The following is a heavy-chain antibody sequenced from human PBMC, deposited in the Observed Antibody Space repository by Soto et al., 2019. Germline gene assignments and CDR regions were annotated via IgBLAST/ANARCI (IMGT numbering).Heavy chain of an antibody. J-gene: IGHJ4*02. V-gene: IGHV3-33*01. CDR2: IWYDGSNK. Sequence: QVQLVESGGGVVQPGRSLRLSCAASGFTFSSYGMHWVRQAPGKGLEWVAVIWYDGSNKYYAESVKGRFTISRDNSKNTLYLQMNSRRAEDTAVYYCARDLADGYHHYWGQGTLVTVSS. CDR3: ARDLADGYHHY. D-gene: IGHD5-12*01. CDR1: GFTFSSYG.